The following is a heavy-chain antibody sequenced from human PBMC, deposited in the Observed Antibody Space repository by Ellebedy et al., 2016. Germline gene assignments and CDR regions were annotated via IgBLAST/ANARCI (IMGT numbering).Heavy chain of an antibody. D-gene: IGHD2-15*01. Sequence: SETLSLXCTVSGGSISGYYWSWVRQPPGKGLEWIGYVYYSGTPNYNPSLKSRVTISLDRSNNQFSLKLTSVTAADTAVYYCARGYCSGGRCYAYVMDVWGQGTTVTVSS. V-gene: IGHV4-59*01. CDR3: ARGYCSGGRCYAYVMDV. CDR1: GGSISGYY. CDR2: VYYSGTP. J-gene: IGHJ6*02.